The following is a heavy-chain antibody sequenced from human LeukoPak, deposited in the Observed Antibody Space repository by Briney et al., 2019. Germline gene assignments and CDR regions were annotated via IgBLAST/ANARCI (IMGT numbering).Heavy chain of an antibody. Sequence: ASVKVSCKASGYTFTSYDINWVRQATGQGLEWMGWMNPNSGNTGYAQKFQGRVTITRNTSISTAYMELSSLRSEDTAVYHCARGQRYYGSGRYFDYWGQGTLVTVSS. CDR3: ARGQRYYGSGRYFDY. J-gene: IGHJ4*02. D-gene: IGHD3-10*01. CDR2: MNPNSGNT. V-gene: IGHV1-8*03. CDR1: GYTFTSYD.